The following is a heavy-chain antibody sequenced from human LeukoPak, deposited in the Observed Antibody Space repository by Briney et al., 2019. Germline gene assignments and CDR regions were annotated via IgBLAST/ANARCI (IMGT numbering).Heavy chain of an antibody. J-gene: IGHJ1*01. CDR1: GYSLSDNY. D-gene: IGHD3-16*01. Sequence: GASVNVSCKASGYSLSDNYLHWVRQAPGQRLEWMAWINPRNGETKFAPRFQGRVTLTRDTSISTAYMELSRLRPDDTAVYYCARSQFRTTNSGAWGFQPWGQGTLVTVSS. CDR2: INPRNGET. V-gene: IGHV1-2*02. CDR3: ARSQFRTTNSGAWGFQP.